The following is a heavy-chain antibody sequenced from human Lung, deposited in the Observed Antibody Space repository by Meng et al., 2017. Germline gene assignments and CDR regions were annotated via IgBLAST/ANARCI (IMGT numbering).Heavy chain of an antibody. D-gene: IGHD4-17*01. CDR1: GFTFSTHW. V-gene: IGHV3-74*01. CDR2: ITGDGSST. J-gene: IGHJ4*02. Sequence: EVQLVESGGGLVQPGGSLRLSCAASGFTFSTHWMHWVRQAPGKGLEWVSRITGDGSSTIYADSVQGRFTMSRDNAKNTLSLQMNSLRAEDTAVYYCARGGVTTDDWGQGTLVTVSS. CDR3: ARGGVTTDD.